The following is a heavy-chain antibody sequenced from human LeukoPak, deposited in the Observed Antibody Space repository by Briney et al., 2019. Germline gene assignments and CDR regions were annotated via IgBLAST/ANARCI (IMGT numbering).Heavy chain of an antibody. CDR3: ARGRITMVRGVFDY. V-gene: IGHV3-30*04. Sequence: GGSLRLSCAVSVFTFSSYAMHWVRQAPGKGLEWVAVISYDGSNKYYADSVKGRFTISRDNSKNTLYLQMNSLRAEDTAVYYCARGRITMVRGVFDYWGQGTLVTVSS. CDR2: ISYDGSNK. D-gene: IGHD3-10*01. CDR1: VFTFSSYA. J-gene: IGHJ4*02.